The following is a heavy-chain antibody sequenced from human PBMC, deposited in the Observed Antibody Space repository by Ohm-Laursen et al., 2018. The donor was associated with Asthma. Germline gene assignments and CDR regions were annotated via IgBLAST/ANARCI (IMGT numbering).Heavy chain of an antibody. V-gene: IGHV3-74*01. CDR1: GFNLRSYW. CDR3: ARGVGYGDLVDY. J-gene: IGHJ4*02. Sequence: GSLRLSCTASGFNLRSYWMHWVRQAPGKGLVWVSHIKSDGSSTSYADSVKGRFTISGDNAKNTLYLEMNSLRVEDTAVYYCARGVGYGDLVDYWGQGTLVTVSS. D-gene: IGHD4-17*01. CDR2: IKSDGSST.